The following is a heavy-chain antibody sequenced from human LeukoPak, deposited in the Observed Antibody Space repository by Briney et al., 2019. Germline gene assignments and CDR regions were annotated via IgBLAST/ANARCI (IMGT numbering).Heavy chain of an antibody. CDR1: GGSISSSNYY. D-gene: IGHD3-22*01. CDR2: IYYRGSA. V-gene: IGHV4-39*01. CDR3: AGPLLTYYSDSSAYS. J-gene: IGHJ4*02. Sequence: SETLSLTCTVSGGSISSSNYYWGWIRQPPGKGLEWIGIIYYRGSASYNPSLKSRVTISIAASTNQFSLKLSSVTAADTAVYYCAGPLLTYYSDSSAYSWGQGSLVTVSS.